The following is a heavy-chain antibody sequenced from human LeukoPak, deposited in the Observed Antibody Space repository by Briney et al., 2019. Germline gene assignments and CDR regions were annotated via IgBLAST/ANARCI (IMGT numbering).Heavy chain of an antibody. CDR3: ARHGIAARPEEFDY. V-gene: IGHV4-4*07. D-gene: IGHD6-6*01. J-gene: IGHJ4*02. CDR2: LYTSGST. Sequence: PSETLSLTCTVSGGSISSYYWSWIRQPAGKGLEWIGRLYTSGSTNYNPSLKSRVTISVDASKNQLSLKLSSVTAADTAVYYCARHGIAARPEEFDYWGRGTLVTVSS. CDR1: GGSISSYY.